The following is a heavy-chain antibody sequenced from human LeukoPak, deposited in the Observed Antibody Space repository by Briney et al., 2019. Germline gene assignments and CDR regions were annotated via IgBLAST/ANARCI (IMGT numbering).Heavy chain of an antibody. J-gene: IGHJ4*02. V-gene: IGHV3-7*01. CDR3: VGGDY. CDR1: GLTFSIRW. CDR2: INQDGSDK. Sequence: GGSLRLSCAASGLTFSIRWMNWVRQAPGKGLECVANINQDGSDKYYVDSVKGRFTISRDNTKNSLYLQMNSLRAEDTAVYYCVGGDYWGQGTLVTVSS.